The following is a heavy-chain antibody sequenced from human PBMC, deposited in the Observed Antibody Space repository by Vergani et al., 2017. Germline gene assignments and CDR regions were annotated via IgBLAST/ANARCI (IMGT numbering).Heavy chain of an antibody. Sequence: EVEIVESGGGMVQPGGSLRLSCAASGFTFSACPMTWVRQAPGKGLEWVSAISARYPSTYYADSVKGRFTISRDNSKNILYLQMNSLRAEYTAVYYCARLSYGTTPYLQGGYDCWGQGTLVSVSS. D-gene: IGHD4/OR15-4a*01. J-gene: IGHJ4*02. CDR2: ISARYPST. CDR3: ARLSYGTTPYLQGGYDC. CDR1: GFTFSACP. V-gene: IGHV3-23*04.